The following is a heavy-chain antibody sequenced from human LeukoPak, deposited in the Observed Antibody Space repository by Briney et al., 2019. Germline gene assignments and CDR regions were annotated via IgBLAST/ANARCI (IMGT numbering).Heavy chain of an antibody. Sequence: PSETLSFTCTVSGGSISSSSYYWGWIRQPPGKGLEWIGSIYYSGSTYYNPSLKSRVTISVDTSKNQFSLKLSSVPAADTAVYYCARYSYGRSVDYWGQGTLVTVSS. CDR3: ARYSYGRSVDY. CDR1: GGSISSSSYY. D-gene: IGHD5-18*01. J-gene: IGHJ4*02. V-gene: IGHV4-39*01. CDR2: IYYSGST.